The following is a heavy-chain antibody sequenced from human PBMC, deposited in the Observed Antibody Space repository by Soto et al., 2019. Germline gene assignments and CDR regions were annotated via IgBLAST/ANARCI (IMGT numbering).Heavy chain of an antibody. D-gene: IGHD3-10*01. CDR1: GFTFSNYG. CDR2: ISHDGKVQ. J-gene: IGHJ4*02. V-gene: IGHV3-30*18. CDR3: AKETSARVSASYDY. Sequence: QVQLVESGGGVVQPGRSLRLSCAASGFTFSNYGMHWVRQAPGKGLEWGTVISHDGKVQYYADSVKGRFIISRDNSQNTLYLRMSGLRVEDTAVYYCAKETSARVSASYDYWGQGTLVSVSS.